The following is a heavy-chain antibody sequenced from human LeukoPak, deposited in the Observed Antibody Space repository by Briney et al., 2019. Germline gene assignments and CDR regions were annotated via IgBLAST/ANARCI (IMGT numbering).Heavy chain of an antibody. V-gene: IGHV3-7*03. CDR1: GFTFSSYA. CDR3: ASLDTAKQPLANH. J-gene: IGHJ5*02. Sequence: GGSLRLSCAASGFTFSSYAMHWVRQAPGKGLEWVANIREERGQEYYVDSVKGRFTISKNSAKNSLYLQMNTLRVEDTAMYYCASLDTAKQPLANHWGQGTLVTVSS. CDR2: IREERGQE. D-gene: IGHD5-18*01.